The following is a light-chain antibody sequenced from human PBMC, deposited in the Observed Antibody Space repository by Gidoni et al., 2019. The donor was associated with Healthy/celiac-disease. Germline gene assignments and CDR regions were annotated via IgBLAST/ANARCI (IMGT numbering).Light chain of an antibody. CDR3: SSYAGSNNPFV. CDR1: RSDVGGYNY. J-gene: IGLJ1*01. Sequence: QSALTQPPSAFGAPGQSVTLPCTGTRSDVGGYNYVSWYQQHPGKAPKLMIYEVSKRPSGVPDRFSGSKSGNTASLTVSGLQAEDEADYYCSSYAGSNNPFVFGTGTKVTVL. V-gene: IGLV2-8*01. CDR2: EVS.